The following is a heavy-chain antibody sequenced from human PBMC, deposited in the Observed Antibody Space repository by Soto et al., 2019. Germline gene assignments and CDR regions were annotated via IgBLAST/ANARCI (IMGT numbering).Heavy chain of an antibody. Sequence: EVQLVESGGGLVQPGGSLRLSCAVSGFTFSSFWMHWVHQAPGEGLVWVSRINTDGSSTSYADSVKGRFTISRDNAKNTLYLQMTSLRVEDTAMYYCAKRGVDTFGLSYWGQGTLVTVSS. D-gene: IGHD3-10*01. CDR1: GFTFSSFW. CDR2: INTDGSST. CDR3: AKRGVDTFGLSY. J-gene: IGHJ4*02. V-gene: IGHV3-74*01.